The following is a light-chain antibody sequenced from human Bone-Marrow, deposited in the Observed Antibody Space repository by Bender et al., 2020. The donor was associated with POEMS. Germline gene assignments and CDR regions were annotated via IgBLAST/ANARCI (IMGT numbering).Light chain of an antibody. Sequence: QSVLTQPPSASGTPGQRVTISCSGSSSNIGTNPVNWYQQLPGTAPKLLIYINNQRPSGVPDRFSGSKSGTSASLAISALLSEDEADYYCAAWEDSLNGWVFGGGTKLTVL. V-gene: IGLV1-44*01. CDR3: AAWEDSLNGWV. CDR1: SSNIGTNP. J-gene: IGLJ3*02. CDR2: INN.